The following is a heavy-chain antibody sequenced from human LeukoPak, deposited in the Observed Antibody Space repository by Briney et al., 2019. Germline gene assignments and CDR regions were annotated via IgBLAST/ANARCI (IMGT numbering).Heavy chain of an antibody. J-gene: IGHJ4*02. Sequence: GGSLRLSGAASGFTFSSYAMSWVRQAPGKGLEWVSGISGSGGSTYHADSVKGRFTISRDNSKSTLFLQMNSLRAEDTAVYYCARWAHYCSSTSCPFDYWGQGTLVTVSS. V-gene: IGHV3-23*01. CDR2: ISGSGGST. CDR3: ARWAHYCSSTSCPFDY. CDR1: GFTFSSYA. D-gene: IGHD2-2*01.